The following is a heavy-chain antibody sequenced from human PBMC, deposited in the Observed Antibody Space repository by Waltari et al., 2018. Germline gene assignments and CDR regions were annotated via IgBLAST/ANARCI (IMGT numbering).Heavy chain of an antibody. CDR3: ARDFYYGEWWLRGGYYYGMDV. CDR1: GFTFSSYW. CDR2: INRDGSST. D-gene: IGHD3-10*01. J-gene: IGHJ6*02. V-gene: IGHV3-74*01. Sequence: EVQLVESGGGLVQPGGSLRLSCAASGFTFSSYWMHWVRQAPGKGLVWVSRINRDGSSTRYEDSGKGRFTISRDNAKNTLYRQMNSLRAEDTAVYYCARDFYYGEWWLRGGYYYGMDVWGQGTTVTVSS.